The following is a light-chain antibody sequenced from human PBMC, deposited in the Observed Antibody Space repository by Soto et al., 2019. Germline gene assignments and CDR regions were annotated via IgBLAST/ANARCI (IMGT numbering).Light chain of an antibody. CDR2: TNN. Sequence: QSVLTQPPSASATPGQRVTISCSGSSSNIGSNSVNWYQQLPGTAPKLLITTNNQRPSGVPDRFSGSKSGTSATLAISGLQSVDEADYYCAAWDDSLNGTVFGGGTKLTVL. CDR1: SSNIGSNS. J-gene: IGLJ2*01. V-gene: IGLV1-44*01. CDR3: AAWDDSLNGTV.